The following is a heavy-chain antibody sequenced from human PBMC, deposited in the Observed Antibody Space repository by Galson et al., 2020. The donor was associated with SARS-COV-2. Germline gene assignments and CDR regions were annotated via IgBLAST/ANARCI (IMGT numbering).Heavy chain of an antibody. CDR3: ARRPSGSYHFDY. CDR1: GDSISSRTYY. D-gene: IGHD3-10*01. J-gene: IGHJ4*02. V-gene: IGHV4-39*01. Sequence: SETLSLTCTVSGDSISSRTYYWGWIRQPSGKGLEWIGSINYSGTTYYNPSLKSRVTISVDTSKNQFSLRLNSVIATDTAVYYCARRPSGSYHFDYWGQGTLVTVSS. CDR2: INYSGTT.